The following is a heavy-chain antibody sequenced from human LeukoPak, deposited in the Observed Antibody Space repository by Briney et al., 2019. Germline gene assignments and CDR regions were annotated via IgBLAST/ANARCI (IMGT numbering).Heavy chain of an antibody. D-gene: IGHD3-10*01. V-gene: IGHV3-23*01. Sequence: PGGSLRLSCAASGFTFSSYAMSWVRQAPGKGLEWVSAISGSGGSTYYADSVKGRFTISRDNSKNTLYLQMNSLRAEDTAVYYCAYDYYGSGSYYKGNWFDTWGQGTLVTVSS. CDR1: GFTFSSYA. CDR2: ISGSGGST. CDR3: AYDYYGSGSYYKGNWFDT. J-gene: IGHJ5*02.